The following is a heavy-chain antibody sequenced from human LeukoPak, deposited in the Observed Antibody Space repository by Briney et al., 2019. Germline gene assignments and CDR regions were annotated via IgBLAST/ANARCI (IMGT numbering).Heavy chain of an antibody. CDR1: GFTLSSYE. CDR2: IDYSGDTT. CDR3: AKGGILWFGELLTYLDY. V-gene: IGHV3-23*01. J-gene: IGHJ4*02. D-gene: IGHD3-10*01. Sequence: GGSLRLSCTASGFTLSSYEMTWIRQAPGKGLEWVSSIDYSGDTTYYADSVKGRFTISRDNSKSTLYLQMNSLRAEDTAVYYCAKGGILWFGELLTYLDYWGQGTLVTVSS.